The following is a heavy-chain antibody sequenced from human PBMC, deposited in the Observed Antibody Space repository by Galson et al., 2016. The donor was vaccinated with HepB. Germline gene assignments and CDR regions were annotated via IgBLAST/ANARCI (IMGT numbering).Heavy chain of an antibody. CDR2: ISGTGGST. CDR1: GLTFSSYV. J-gene: IGHJ4*02. V-gene: IGHV3-23*01. D-gene: IGHD6-25*01. CDR3: AKAPMDRETAATFDY. Sequence: SLRLSCAVSGLTFSSYVMTWVRQAPGKGLEWVSGISGTGGSTYYADSVKGRFTISRDNSKNTLFLQMNSLRAEDTAVYYCAKAPMDRETAATFDYWGQGTLVTVSS.